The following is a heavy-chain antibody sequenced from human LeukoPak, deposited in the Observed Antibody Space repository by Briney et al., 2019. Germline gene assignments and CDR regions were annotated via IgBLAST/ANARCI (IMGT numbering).Heavy chain of an antibody. CDR1: GFTVSSNY. Sequence: PGGSLRLSCAASGFTVSSNYMSWVRQAPGKGLEWVSLIYSGGTTYYAESVKGRLTISRDNSKNTLYLQMNSLRAEDTAVYYCARLSGWFDYWGQGTLVTVSS. CDR2: IYSGGTT. CDR3: ARLSGWFDY. D-gene: IGHD6-19*01. J-gene: IGHJ4*02. V-gene: IGHV3-53*01.